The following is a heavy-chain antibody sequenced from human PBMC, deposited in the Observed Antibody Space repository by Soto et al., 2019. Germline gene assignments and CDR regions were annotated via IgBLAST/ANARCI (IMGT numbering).Heavy chain of an antibody. CDR3: ARVPDY. CDR2: IYYSGNT. CDR1: GDPISSGDYY. J-gene: IGHJ4*02. V-gene: IGHV4-30-4*01. D-gene: IGHD2-2*01. Sequence: PSETLSLTCTVSGDPISSGDYYWSWIRQPPGKGLEWIGCIYYSGNTYYNPSLKRRFTISVDTSKNQFSLKLSSVTVADTAVYYCARVPDYWGQGILVTVPS.